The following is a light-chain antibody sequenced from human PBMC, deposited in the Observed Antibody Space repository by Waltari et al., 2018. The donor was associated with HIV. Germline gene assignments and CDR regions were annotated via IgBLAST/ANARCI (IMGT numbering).Light chain of an antibody. CDR1: QSVSNNY. J-gene: IGKJ1*01. Sequence: EIVLTQSPGTPSLSPGERVTLSCRASQSVSNNYLAWYQQIPGQAPRLLIYAASNRATGIPDRFSGSASGTDFTLTISRLEPEDFAVYYCQQYGRSPWTFGRGTKVEIK. CDR3: QQYGRSPWT. V-gene: IGKV3-20*01. CDR2: AAS.